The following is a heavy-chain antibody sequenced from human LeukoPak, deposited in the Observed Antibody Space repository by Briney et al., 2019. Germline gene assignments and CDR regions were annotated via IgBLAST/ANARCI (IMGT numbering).Heavy chain of an antibody. CDR3: ATLPATSGVYYHYYMDV. Sequence: ASVKVSCKVSGYTLTELSIHWVRQAPGKGLEWMGGFDPEDGETIYAQKFQGRVTMTEDTSTDTAYIELRSLRSEGTAVYYCATLPATSGVYYHYYMDVWGKGTTVTVSS. V-gene: IGHV1-24*01. CDR2: FDPEDGET. CDR1: GYTLTELS. D-gene: IGHD2-2*01. J-gene: IGHJ6*03.